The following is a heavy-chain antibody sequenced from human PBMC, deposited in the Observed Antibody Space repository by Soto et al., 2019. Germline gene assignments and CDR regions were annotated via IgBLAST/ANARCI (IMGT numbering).Heavy chain of an antibody. J-gene: IGHJ4*02. Sequence: QVQLVQSGAEVKKPGASVKVSCKASGYTFTSYGISWVRQAPGQGLEWMGWISAYKGNTNYAQQVQGRVTMTTDAAKSTGDMELRSVRSDDTAVYYCARDDGLIAARPYYFDYWGQGTLVTVSS. CDR2: ISAYKGNT. D-gene: IGHD6-6*01. CDR1: GYTFTSYG. V-gene: IGHV1-18*01. CDR3: ARDDGLIAARPYYFDY.